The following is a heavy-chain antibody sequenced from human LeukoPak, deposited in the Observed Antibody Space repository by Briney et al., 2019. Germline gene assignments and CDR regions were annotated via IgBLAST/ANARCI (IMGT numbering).Heavy chain of an antibody. D-gene: IGHD6-13*01. Sequence: GSSVKLSCKASGGTFSSYAISWVRQAPGQGLEWMGRIIPIFGTANYAQKFQGRVTITTDESTSTAYMELSSLRSEDTAVYYCAREDAPYSSSWYYWGQGTLVTVSS. V-gene: IGHV1-69*05. J-gene: IGHJ4*02. CDR1: GGTFSSYA. CDR3: AREDAPYSSSWYY. CDR2: IIPIFGTA.